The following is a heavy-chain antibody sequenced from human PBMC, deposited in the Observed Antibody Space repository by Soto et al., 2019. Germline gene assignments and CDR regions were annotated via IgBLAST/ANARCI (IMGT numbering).Heavy chain of an antibody. D-gene: IGHD4-4*01. Sequence: SETLSLTCAVYGGSFSGYYWSWIRQPPGKGLEWIGEINHSGSTNYNPSLKSRVTISVDTSKNQFSLKLSSVTAADTAVYYCARAGDYSNPGRYYYYYMDVWGKGTTVTVSS. CDR1: GGSFSGYY. J-gene: IGHJ6*03. CDR3: ARAGDYSNPGRYYYYYMDV. CDR2: INHSGST. V-gene: IGHV4-34*01.